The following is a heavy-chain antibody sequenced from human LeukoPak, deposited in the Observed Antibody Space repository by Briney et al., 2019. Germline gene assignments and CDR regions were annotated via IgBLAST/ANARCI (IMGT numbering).Heavy chain of an antibody. CDR2: ISWNGYST. Sequence: GGSLRLSCAASGFSFGGYTMHWVRQAPGKGLEWVSLISWNGYSTSYGDSVKGRFTISRDNNKDSLYLQMNSLRTEDTALYYCARDSSGSLDYWGQGTLVTVSS. CDR3: ARDSSGSLDY. J-gene: IGHJ4*02. V-gene: IGHV3-43*01. D-gene: IGHD1-26*01. CDR1: GFSFGGYT.